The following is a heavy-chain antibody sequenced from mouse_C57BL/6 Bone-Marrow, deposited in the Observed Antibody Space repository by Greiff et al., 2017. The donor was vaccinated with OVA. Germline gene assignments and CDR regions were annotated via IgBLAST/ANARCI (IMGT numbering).Heavy chain of an antibody. V-gene: IGHV1-50*01. CDR3: ARTYYSSLGDY. Sequence: VQLQQSGAELVKPGASVKLSCKASGYTFTSYWMQWVKQRPGQGLEWIGEIDPSDSYTNYNQKFKGKATLTVDTSSSTAYMQLSSLTSEDSAVYYCARTYYSSLGDYWGQGTTLTVSS. CDR2: IDPSDSYT. D-gene: IGHD2-12*01. CDR1: GYTFTSYW. J-gene: IGHJ2*01.